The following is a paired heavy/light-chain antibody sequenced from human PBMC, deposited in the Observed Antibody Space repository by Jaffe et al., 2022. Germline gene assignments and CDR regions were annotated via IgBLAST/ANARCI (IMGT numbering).Heavy chain of an antibody. CDR2: IDWDDDK. CDR1: GFSLSTSGMC. V-gene: IGHV2-70*20. Sequence: QVTLRESGPALVKPTQTLTLTCTFSGFSLSTSGMCVSWVRQPPGKALEWLALIDWDDDKYYSTSLKTRLTISKDTSKNQVVLTMTNMDPVDTATYYCARAPTVGDGYPYYYYMDVWGKGTTVTVSS. CDR3: ARAPTVGDGYPYYYYMDV. D-gene: IGHD1-26*01. J-gene: IGHJ6*03.
Light chain of an antibody. CDR1: QSVSSN. V-gene: IGKV3-15*01. CDR2: GAS. CDR3: QQYNNWPSFT. Sequence: EIVMTQSPATLSVSPGERATLSCRASQSVSSNLAWYQQKPGQAPRLLIYGASTRATGIPARFSGSGSGTEFTLTISSLQSEDFAVYYCQQYNNWPSFTFGQGTKLEIK. J-gene: IGKJ2*01.